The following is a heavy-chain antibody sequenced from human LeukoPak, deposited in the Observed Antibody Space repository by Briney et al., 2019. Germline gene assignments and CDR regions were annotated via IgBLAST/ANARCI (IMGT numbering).Heavy chain of an antibody. CDR2: INSDGSRT. J-gene: IGHJ4*02. Sequence: GGSLRLSCAASGFTFSTYWMHWVRQAPGKGLVWVSRINSDGSRTTYADSVKGRFTISRDNAKNTLYLQMNSLRTEDTAVYYCARAGPPDSAEDYWGQGTLVTVSS. CDR3: ARAGPPDSAEDY. V-gene: IGHV3-74*01. D-gene: IGHD3-22*01. CDR1: GFTFSTYW.